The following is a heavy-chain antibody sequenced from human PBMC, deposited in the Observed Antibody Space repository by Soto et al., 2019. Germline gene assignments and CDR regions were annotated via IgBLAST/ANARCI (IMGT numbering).Heavy chain of an antibody. D-gene: IGHD5-18*01. CDR3: ARRGGWSRYSYGYNYYGMDV. Sequence: PGESLKISCKGSGYSFTSYWVSWVRQMPGKGLEWMGRIDPSDSYTNYSPSFQGHVTISADKSISTAYLQWSSLKASDTAMYYCARRGGWSRYSYGYNYYGMDVWGQGTTVTVSS. CDR1: GYSFTSYW. V-gene: IGHV5-10-1*01. CDR2: IDPSDSYT. J-gene: IGHJ6*02.